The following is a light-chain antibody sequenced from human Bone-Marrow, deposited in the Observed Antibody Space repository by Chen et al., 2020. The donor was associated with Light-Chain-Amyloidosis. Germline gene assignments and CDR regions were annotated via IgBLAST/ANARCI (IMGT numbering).Light chain of an antibody. J-gene: IGLJ3*02. CDR3: QVWDRSSDRPV. CDR1: NIGSTS. Sequence: SYVLTQPSSVSVAPGQTATVACGGNNIGSTSLHWYQQTPGQAPLLVDYDDSDRPSGIPERLSGSNSGNTATLTISRVEAGDEADYYCQVWDRSSDRPVFGGGTKLTVL. V-gene: IGLV3-21*02. CDR2: DDS.